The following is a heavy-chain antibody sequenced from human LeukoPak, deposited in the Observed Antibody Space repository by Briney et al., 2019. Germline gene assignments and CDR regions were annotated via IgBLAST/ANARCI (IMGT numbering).Heavy chain of an antibody. Sequence: GGSLRLSCAASGFTFSSYAMSWVRQAPGKGLEWVSAISGSGGSTYYADSVKGRFTISRDNSKNTLYLQMNSLRAEDTAVYYCAKAPRFIAVAGTNYYFDYWGQGTLVTVSS. CDR2: ISGSGGST. CDR1: GFTFSSYA. CDR3: AKAPRFIAVAGTNYYFDY. D-gene: IGHD6-19*01. J-gene: IGHJ4*02. V-gene: IGHV3-23*01.